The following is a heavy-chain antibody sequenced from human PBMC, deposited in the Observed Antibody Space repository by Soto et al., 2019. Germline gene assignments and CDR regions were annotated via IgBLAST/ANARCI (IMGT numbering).Heavy chain of an antibody. J-gene: IGHJ4*02. CDR2: IYHSGST. CDR3: ARAEQYCTNGVCSSPNFDY. V-gene: IGHV4-4*02. Sequence: SETLSLTCAVSGGSISSSNWWSWVRQPPGKGLEWIGEIYHSGSTNYNPSLKSRVTISVDKSKNQFSLKLSSVTAADTAVYYCARAEQYCTNGVCSSPNFDYWGQGTLVTVSS. CDR1: GGSISSSNW. D-gene: IGHD2-8*01.